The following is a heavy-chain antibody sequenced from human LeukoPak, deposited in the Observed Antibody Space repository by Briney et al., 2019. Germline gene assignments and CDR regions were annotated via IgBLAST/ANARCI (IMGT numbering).Heavy chain of an antibody. CDR3: ARAGSSWYGRDVGLGY. CDR1: GGSISSGSYY. Sequence: SETLSLTCTVSGGSISSGSYYWSWIRQPAGKGLEWIGRIYTSGSTNYNPSLKSRVTISVDTSKNQFSLKLSSVTAADTAVYYCARAGSSWYGRDVGLGYWGQGTLVTVSS. J-gene: IGHJ4*02. CDR2: IYTSGST. D-gene: IGHD6-13*01. V-gene: IGHV4-61*02.